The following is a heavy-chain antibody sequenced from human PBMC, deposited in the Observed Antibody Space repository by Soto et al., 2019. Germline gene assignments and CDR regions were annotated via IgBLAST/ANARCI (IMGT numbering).Heavy chain of an antibody. D-gene: IGHD1-26*01. V-gene: IGHV4-39*01. J-gene: IGHJ4*02. CDR3: AGNTGTYFTGLDY. CDR2: IFYSGST. CDR1: GGSITSSSFY. Sequence: SETLSLTCTVSGGSITSSSFYWAWIRQFPGKGLEWIGSIFYSGSTNFNPSLKSRVTISMDTSKNQISLNLTSVTAADTAMFYCAGNTGTYFTGLDYWGQGTRVTVSS.